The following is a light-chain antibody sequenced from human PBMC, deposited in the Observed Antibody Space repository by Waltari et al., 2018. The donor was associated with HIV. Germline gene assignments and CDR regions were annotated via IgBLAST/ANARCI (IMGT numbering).Light chain of an antibody. J-gene: IGLJ1*01. CDR2: GKN. V-gene: IGLV3-19*01. CDR3: NSRDSSGNHLV. Sequence: SSELTQDPAVSVALGQTVRITCQGDSLRSYYAIWYQQKPGQAPVLVIYGKNNRPSGIPDRFSGSSSGNTASVTITGAQAEDEADYYCNSRDSSGNHLVFGTGTKVTVL. CDR1: SLRSYY.